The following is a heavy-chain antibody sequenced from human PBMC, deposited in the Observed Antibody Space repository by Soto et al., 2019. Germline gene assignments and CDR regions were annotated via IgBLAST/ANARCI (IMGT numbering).Heavy chain of an antibody. Sequence: QVQLQESGPGLVKPSQTLSLTCTVSGGSISSGGYYWSWIRQHPGKGLVWIGYIYYSGSTYYNTSLKSRVTISVDTSKNQFSLQLSSVTAEDTAVYYCASATGWYDYYYGMDVWGQGTTVTVSS. V-gene: IGHV4-31*03. CDR2: IYYSGST. CDR3: ASATGWYDYYYGMDV. CDR1: GGSISSGGYY. D-gene: IGHD6-19*01. J-gene: IGHJ6*02.